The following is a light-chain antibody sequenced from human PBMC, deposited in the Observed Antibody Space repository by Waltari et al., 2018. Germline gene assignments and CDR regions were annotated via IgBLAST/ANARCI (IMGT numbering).Light chain of an antibody. J-gene: IGKJ1*01. CDR2: GAS. CDR3: QQYGTSPGT. CDR1: QSVSRY. V-gene: IGKV3-20*01. Sequence: DIVLTQSPGTLSLSPGAGATLSCRASQSVSRYLAWYQQKPGQAPRLLIYGASSRATGIPDRFSGSGSGTDFTLTISRLEPEDFAVYYCQQYGTSPGTFGQGTKVEIK.